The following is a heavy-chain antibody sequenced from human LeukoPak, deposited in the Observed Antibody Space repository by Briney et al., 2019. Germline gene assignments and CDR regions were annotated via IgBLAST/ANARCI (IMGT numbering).Heavy chain of an antibody. Sequence: GGSLRLSCAASGFTFSSYWMHWVRQAPGKGLVWVSRINSDGSSTSYADSVKGRFTISRDNAKNTLYLQMNSLRAEDTAVYYCAKGGYYGSGSYWDYWGQGTLVTVSS. D-gene: IGHD3-10*01. V-gene: IGHV3-74*01. CDR2: INSDGSST. J-gene: IGHJ4*02. CDR1: GFTFSSYW. CDR3: AKGGYYGSGSYWDY.